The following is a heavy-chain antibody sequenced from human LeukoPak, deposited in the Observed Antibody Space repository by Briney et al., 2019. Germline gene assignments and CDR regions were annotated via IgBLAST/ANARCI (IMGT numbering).Heavy chain of an antibody. D-gene: IGHD3-22*01. J-gene: IGHJ6*02. V-gene: IGHV4-59*08. CDR1: GGSISSYY. CDR2: IYYSGST. Sequence: SETLSLTCTVSGGSISSYYWSWIRQPPGKGLEWIGYIYYSGSTNYNPSLKSRVTISVDTSKNQFSLKLSSVTAADTAVYYCARLVLGSSGFYGMDVWGQGTTVTVS. CDR3: ARLVLGSSGFYGMDV.